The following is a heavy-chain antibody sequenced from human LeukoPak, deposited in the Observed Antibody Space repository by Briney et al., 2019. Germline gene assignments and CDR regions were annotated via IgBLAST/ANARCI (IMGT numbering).Heavy chain of an antibody. V-gene: IGHV3-53*01. CDR3: ARFALWDCSSTSCPDY. Sequence: GGSLRLSCAASGFTASSNYMSWVRQAPGKGLEWVSVIYSGGSTYYADSVKGRFTISRDNSKNTLYLQMNSLRAEDTAVYYCARFALWDCSSTSCPDYWGQGTLVTVSS. D-gene: IGHD2-2*01. J-gene: IGHJ4*02. CDR2: IYSGGST. CDR1: GFTASSNY.